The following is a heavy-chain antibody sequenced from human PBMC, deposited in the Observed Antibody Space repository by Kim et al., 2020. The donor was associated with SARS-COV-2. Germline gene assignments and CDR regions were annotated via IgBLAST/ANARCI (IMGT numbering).Heavy chain of an antibody. V-gene: IGHV3-30*18. Sequence: GGSLRLSCAASGFTFSSYGMHWVRQAPGKGLEWVAVISYDGSNKYYADSVKGRFTISRDNSKNTLYLQMNSLRAEDTAVYYCAKDAWYSSSFFYYYYYGMDVWGQGTTVTVSS. J-gene: IGHJ6*02. CDR2: ISYDGSNK. CDR1: GFTFSSYG. CDR3: AKDAWYSSSFFYYYYYGMDV. D-gene: IGHD6-13*01.